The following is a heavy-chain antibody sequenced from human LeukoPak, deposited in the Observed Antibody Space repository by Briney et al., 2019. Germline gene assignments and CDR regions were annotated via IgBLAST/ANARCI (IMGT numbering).Heavy chain of an antibody. CDR3: ARVYRRDGYNYDGFDI. Sequence: SETLSLTCTVSSGSINSDGYYWSWIRQPAGKGLEWIGRVYSTGSANYSPSLESRVIISIGTSKNQFFLRLSSVTAADTAVYYCARVYRRDGYNYDGFDIWGQGTMVTVS. CDR1: SGSINSDGYY. CDR2: VYSTGSA. D-gene: IGHD5-24*01. J-gene: IGHJ3*02. V-gene: IGHV4-61*02.